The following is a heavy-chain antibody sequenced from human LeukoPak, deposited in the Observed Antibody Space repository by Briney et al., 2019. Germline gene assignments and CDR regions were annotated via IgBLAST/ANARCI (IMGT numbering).Heavy chain of an antibody. CDR3: ARDFRIAAPGTVWFDP. CDR1: GGSISSYY. Sequence: PSETLSLTCTVSGGSISSYYWSWIRQPAGKGLEWIGRIYTSGSTNYNPSLKSRVTMSVDTSKNQFSLKLSSVTAADTAVYYCARDFRIAAPGTVWFDPWGQGTLVTVSS. D-gene: IGHD6-13*01. V-gene: IGHV4-4*07. J-gene: IGHJ5*02. CDR2: IYTSGST.